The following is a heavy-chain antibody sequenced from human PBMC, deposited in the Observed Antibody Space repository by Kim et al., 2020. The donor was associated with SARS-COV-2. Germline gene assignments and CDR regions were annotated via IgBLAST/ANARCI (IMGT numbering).Heavy chain of an antibody. V-gene: IGHV4-30-4*01. CDR1: GGSISSGDYY. D-gene: IGHD2-21*01. CDR3: ARVHDIGVVLAFDI. J-gene: IGHJ3*02. CDR2: IYYSGST. Sequence: SETLSLTCTVSGGSISSGDYYWSWIRQPPGKGLEWIGYIYYSGSTYYNPSLKSRVTISVDTSKNQFSLKLSSVTAADTAVYYCARVHDIGVVLAFDIWGQGTMVTVSS.